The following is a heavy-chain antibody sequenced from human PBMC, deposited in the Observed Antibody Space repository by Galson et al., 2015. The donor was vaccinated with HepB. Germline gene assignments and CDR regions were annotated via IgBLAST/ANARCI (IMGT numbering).Heavy chain of an antibody. D-gene: IGHD4/OR15-4a*01. J-gene: IGHJ3*02. V-gene: IGHV3-48*04. Sequence: SLRLSCAASDSTFSSYTMSWVRQTPGKGLQWVSYISTNGATIHYADSVKGRFTIARDSAKNTMWLQMDSLRAEDTAVYYCATTKFGSGAYWTFDIWGQGTLVTVS. CDR2: ISTNGATI. CDR3: ATTKFGSGAYWTFDI. CDR1: DSTFSSYT.